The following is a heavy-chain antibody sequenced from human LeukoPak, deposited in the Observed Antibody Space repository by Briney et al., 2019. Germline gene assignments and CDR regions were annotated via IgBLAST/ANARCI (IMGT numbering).Heavy chain of an antibody. CDR2: IYYSGST. V-gene: IGHV4-31*03. J-gene: IGHJ4*02. Sequence: PSQTLSLTCTVSGGSISSGGYYWSWIRQHPGKGLEWIGYIYYSGSTYYNPSLKSRVTISVDTSKKQFSLKLCSVTAADTAVYYCAGRNYDLYYFDYWGQGTLVTVSS. CDR1: GGSISSGGYY. CDR3: AGRNYDLYYFDY. D-gene: IGHD1-7*01.